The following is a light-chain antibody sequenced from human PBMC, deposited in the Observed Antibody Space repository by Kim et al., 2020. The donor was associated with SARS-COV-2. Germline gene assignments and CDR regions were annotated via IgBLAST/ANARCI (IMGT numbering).Light chain of an antibody. CDR3: QAWDSSTAV. V-gene: IGLV3-1*01. J-gene: IGLJ2*01. CDR2: QDS. CDR1: KLGDKY. Sequence: VSPGQTASITCSGDKLGDKYACWYQQKPGQSPVLVIYQDSKRPSGIPERFSGSNSGNTATLTISGTQAMDEADYYCQAWDSSTAVFGGGTQLTVL.